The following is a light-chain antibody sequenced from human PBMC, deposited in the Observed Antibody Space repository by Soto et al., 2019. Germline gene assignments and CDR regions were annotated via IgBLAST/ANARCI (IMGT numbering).Light chain of an antibody. CDR1: SSNIGAGSG. CDR2: EDH. J-gene: IGLJ1*01. V-gene: IGLV1-40*01. Sequence: QPVLTQPPSVSGAPGQRVTFSCTGSSSNIGAGSGVHWYQQLPGTAPKLLIYEDHNRPSGVPDRFSASKSGTSASLAITGLQAGDEADYYCQSFDNSLNAHVFGTGTKVTVL. CDR3: QSFDNSLNAHV.